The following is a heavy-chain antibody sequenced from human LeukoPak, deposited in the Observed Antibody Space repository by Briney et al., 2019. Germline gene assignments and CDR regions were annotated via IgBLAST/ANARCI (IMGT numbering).Heavy chain of an antibody. Sequence: PSETLSLTCAVYGGSFSGHYWSWIRQPPGKGREWIGELNHSGSTNYNPSLESRVTISVDTSKNHFSLKLRSVTAADTAVYYCASGQYYDLWSGYYVDWGQGTLVTVSA. CDR1: GGSFSGHY. J-gene: IGHJ4*02. V-gene: IGHV4-34*01. CDR2: LNHSGST. CDR3: ASGQYYDLWSGYYVD. D-gene: IGHD3-3*01.